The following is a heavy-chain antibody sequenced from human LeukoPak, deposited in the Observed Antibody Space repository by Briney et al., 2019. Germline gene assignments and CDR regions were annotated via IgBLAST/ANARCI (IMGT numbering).Heavy chain of an antibody. V-gene: IGHV4-34*01. J-gene: IGHJ4*02. CDR3: ARVSMVRGVTHFDY. D-gene: IGHD3-10*01. CDR1: GGSFSGYY. Sequence: PSETLSLTCAVYGGSFSGYYWSWIRQPPGKGLEWIGEINHSGSTNYNPSLKSRVTISVDTSKNQFSLKLSSVTAADTAVYYCARVSMVRGVTHFDYWGQGTLVTVSS. CDR2: INHSGST.